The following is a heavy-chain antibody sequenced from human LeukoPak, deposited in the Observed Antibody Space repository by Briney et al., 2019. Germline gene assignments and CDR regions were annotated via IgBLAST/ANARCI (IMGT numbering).Heavy chain of an antibody. CDR3: ARTGYSSSWAVDY. D-gene: IGHD6-13*01. CDR2: INPNSGGT. Sequence: ASVKVSCKASGSTFTGYYMHWVRQAPGQGLEWMGGINPNSGGTNYAQKFQGRVTMTRDTSISTAYMELSRLRSDDTAVYYCARTGYSSSWAVDYWGQGTLVTVSS. V-gene: IGHV1-2*02. CDR1: GSTFTGYY. J-gene: IGHJ4*02.